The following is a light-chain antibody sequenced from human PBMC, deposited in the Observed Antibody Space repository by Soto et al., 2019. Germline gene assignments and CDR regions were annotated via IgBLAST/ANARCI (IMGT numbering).Light chain of an antibody. J-gene: IGKJ2*01. CDR2: DAS. CDR1: QSISDY. V-gene: IGKV3-11*01. CDR3: QQRSNWF. Sequence: EIVLTQSPATLSLSPGERATLSCRASQSISDYLAWYQQKPGQAPRLLIYDASNRATGIPARFSGSGSGTNFTPTISTLEPEDSAVYFCQQRSNWFFGQGTKLEIK.